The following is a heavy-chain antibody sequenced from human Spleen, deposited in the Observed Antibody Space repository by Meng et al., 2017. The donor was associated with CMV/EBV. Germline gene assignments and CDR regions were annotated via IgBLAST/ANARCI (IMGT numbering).Heavy chain of an antibody. Sequence: ASVKVSCKVSGYTSGYTFIDYHMHWVQQAPGKGLEWMGLVDPENGEAIYADKFQGRITLTADTSADTAYMELNSLTSEDTAVYYCATQLRARWLGPWGRGTLVTVSS. J-gene: IGHJ5*02. CDR1: GYTSGYTFIDYH. CDR2: VDPENGEA. V-gene: IGHV1-69-2*01. CDR3: ATQLRARWLGP. D-gene: IGHD3-16*01.